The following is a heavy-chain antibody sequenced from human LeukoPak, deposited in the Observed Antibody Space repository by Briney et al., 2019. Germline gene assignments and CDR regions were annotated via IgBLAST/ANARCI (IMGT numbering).Heavy chain of an antibody. CDR1: GGSFSGYY. CDR3: ARAQYSSSWYDY. D-gene: IGHD6-13*01. V-gene: IGHV4-34*01. Sequence: PSETLSLTCAVYGGSFSGYYWSWVRQPPGKGLEWIGEINHSGSTNYNPSLTSRVTISVDTSKTQFSLKLSSVTAADTAVYYCARAQYSSSWYDYWGQGTLVTVSS. J-gene: IGHJ4*02. CDR2: INHSGST.